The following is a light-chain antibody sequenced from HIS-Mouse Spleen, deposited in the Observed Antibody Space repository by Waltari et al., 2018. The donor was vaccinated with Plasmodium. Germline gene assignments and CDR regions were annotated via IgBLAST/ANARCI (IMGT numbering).Light chain of an antibody. CDR2: EVS. J-gene: IGLJ2*01. V-gene: IGLV2-8*01. Sequence: QSALTQPPSASGSPGQSVTISCTGTSSDVGGYNYVSWYQQHPGKAPKLMIYEVSKRPSGVPERFSGSKSGNTASLTVSWLQAEDEADYYCSSYAGSNNLVFGGGTKLTVL. CDR3: SSYAGSNNLV. CDR1: SSDVGGYNY.